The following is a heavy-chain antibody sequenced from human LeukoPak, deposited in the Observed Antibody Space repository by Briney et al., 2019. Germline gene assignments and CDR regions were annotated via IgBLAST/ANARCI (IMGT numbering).Heavy chain of an antibody. CDR1: GFTFTNYV. CDR3: ARVLGNYYDGSGPSLY. J-gene: IGHJ4*02. V-gene: IGHV3-21*01. CDR2: ISSSSGYI. Sequence: PGGSLRLSCVASGFTFTNYVMSWVRQAPGKGLEWVSSISSSSGYIYYADSVKGRFTISRDNAKNSLYLQMNSLRGEDTAVYYCARVLGNYYDGSGPSLYWGQGTLVTVSS. D-gene: IGHD3-22*01.